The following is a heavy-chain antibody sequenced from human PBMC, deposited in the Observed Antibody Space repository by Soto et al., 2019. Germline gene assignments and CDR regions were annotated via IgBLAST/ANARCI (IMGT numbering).Heavy chain of an antibody. D-gene: IGHD6-13*01. J-gene: IGHJ4*02. CDR2: ISYDGSNK. Sequence: GGSLRLSCAASGFTFSSYAMHWVRQAPGKGLEWVAVISYDGSNKYYADSVKGRFTISRDNSKNTLYLQMNSLRAEDTAVYYCARAPYSSSWDYWGQGTLVTVSS. V-gene: IGHV3-30-3*01. CDR1: GFTFSSYA. CDR3: ARAPYSSSWDY.